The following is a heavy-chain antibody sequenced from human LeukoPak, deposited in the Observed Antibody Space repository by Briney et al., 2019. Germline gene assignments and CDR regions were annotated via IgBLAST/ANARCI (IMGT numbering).Heavy chain of an antibody. CDR1: GFTFSSYG. J-gene: IGHJ4*02. D-gene: IGHD2-8*01. V-gene: IGHV3-30*18. CDR2: ISYDGSNK. Sequence: PGGSLRLSCAASGFTFSSYGMHWVRQAPGKGREWVVVISYDGSNKYYADSVKGRFTISRDNSKNTLYLQMNSLRAEDTAVYYCAKEPPPDIVLMVYAIRGYFDYWGQGTLVTVSS. CDR3: AKEPPPDIVLMVYAIRGYFDY.